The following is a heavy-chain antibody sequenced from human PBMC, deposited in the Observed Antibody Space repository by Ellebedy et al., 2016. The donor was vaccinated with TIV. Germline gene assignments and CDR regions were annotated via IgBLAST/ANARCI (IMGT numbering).Heavy chain of an antibody. CDR2: INQDGSDK. CDR3: STLSDTGY. CDR1: GFAFDTDW. D-gene: IGHD1-1*01. V-gene: IGHV3-7*01. J-gene: IGHJ4*01. Sequence: ESLKISCAAFGFAFDTDWMTWVRQVPGKGLEWVANINQDGSDKSYVDSVEGRFTISRDNAKNTLYLQMNSLKAEDTAMYYCSTLSDTGYWGHGTLVTVSS.